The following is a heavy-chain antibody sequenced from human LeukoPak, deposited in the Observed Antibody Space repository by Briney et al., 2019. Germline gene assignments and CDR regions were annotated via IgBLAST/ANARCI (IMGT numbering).Heavy chain of an antibody. CDR2: ISKSSALK. CDR1: GYDFSGYT. V-gene: IGHV3-21*01. D-gene: IGHD1-14*01. J-gene: IGHJ4*02. CDR3: ARDSSGGTEDY. Sequence: GGSLRLSCVASGYDFSGYTFTWVRQAPGKGLEYVSSISKSSALKYYAESVRGRFTISRDNAKNSLYLQMNSLRAEDTAVYYCARDSSGGTEDYWGQGTLVTVSS.